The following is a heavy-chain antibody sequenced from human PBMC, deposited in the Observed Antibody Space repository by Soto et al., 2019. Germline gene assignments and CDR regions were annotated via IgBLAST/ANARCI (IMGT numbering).Heavy chain of an antibody. Sequence: TLSLTCTVSGGSISSDDFYWSWIRQPPGKGLEWIGYIYYSGRTDYNPSLRSRLTIGIDTSKNQFSLKLSSVSAADTAVYYCARDRRNSPEYFDQSGPRNLVTVSS. D-gene: IGHD1-1*01. CDR3: ARDRRNSPEYFDQ. CDR2: IYYSGRT. V-gene: IGHV4-30-4*01. J-gene: IGHJ4*02. CDR1: GGSISSDDFY.